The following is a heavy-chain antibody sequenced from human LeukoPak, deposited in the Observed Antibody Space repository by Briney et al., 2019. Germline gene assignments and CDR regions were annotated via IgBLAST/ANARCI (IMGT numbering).Heavy chain of an antibody. CDR1: GFTFTSSA. CDR2: IVVGSGNT. D-gene: IGHD3-22*01. CDR3: AADLNYYDSSGSGDY. V-gene: IGHV1-58*02. J-gene: IGHJ4*02. Sequence: SVNVSCKASGFTFTSSAMQWVRQARGQRLEWIAWIVVGSGNTNYAQKFQERVTITRDMSTSTAYMELTSLTSEDTAVYYCAADLNYYDSSGSGDYWGQGTLVTVSS.